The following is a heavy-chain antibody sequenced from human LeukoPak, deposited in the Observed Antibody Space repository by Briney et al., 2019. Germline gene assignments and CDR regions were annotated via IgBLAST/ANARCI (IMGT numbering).Heavy chain of an antibody. CDR2: IYHSGST. CDR3: ATIPIVVVPAAMGDYYYYYMDV. D-gene: IGHD2-2*01. V-gene: IGHV4-38-2*01. CDR1: GYSISSGYY. J-gene: IGHJ6*03. Sequence: KSSETLSLTCAASGYSISSGYYWGWIRQPPGKGLEWIGSIYHSGSTYCNPSLKSRVTISVDTSKNQFSLKLSSVTAADTAVYYCATIPIVVVPAAMGDYYYYYMDVWAKGPRSPSP.